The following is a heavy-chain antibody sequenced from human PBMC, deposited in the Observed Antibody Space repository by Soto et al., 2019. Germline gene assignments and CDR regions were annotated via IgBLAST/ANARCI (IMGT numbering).Heavy chain of an antibody. CDR1: GYTFTSYD. D-gene: IGHD2-21*02. Sequence: QVQLVQSGAEVKKPGASVKVSCKASGYTFTSYDIHWVRQATGQGLEWVGWMNPHSGNTGYAQKFHGRVTMTRNTSISTAYMELSSLRSEDTAVYYCARQVVPASRALGYWGQGTLVTVSS. J-gene: IGHJ4*02. CDR3: ARQVVPASRALGY. V-gene: IGHV1-8*01. CDR2: MNPHSGNT.